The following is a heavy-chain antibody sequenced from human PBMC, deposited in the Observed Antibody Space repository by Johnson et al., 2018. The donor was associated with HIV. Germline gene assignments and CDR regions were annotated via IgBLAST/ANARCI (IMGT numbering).Heavy chain of an antibody. CDR1: GFIFSNAW. Sequence: VQLVESGGGLVQPGGSLRLSCAPSGFIFSNAWMSWVRQAPGKGLEWVSLISWDGGSTYYADSVKGRFTISRDNAKNSLSLQMNILTAEDTAVYYCARAPEVRGIDAFDIWGQGTMVTVS. J-gene: IGHJ3*02. D-gene: IGHD3-10*01. V-gene: IGHV3-48*04. CDR2: ISWDGGST. CDR3: ARAPEVRGIDAFDI.